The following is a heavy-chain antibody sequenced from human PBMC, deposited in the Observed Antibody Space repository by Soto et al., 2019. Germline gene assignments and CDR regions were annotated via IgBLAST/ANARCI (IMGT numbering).Heavy chain of an antibody. D-gene: IGHD2-2*01. CDR1: GFTFSSYS. CDR2: ISSSSYI. V-gene: IGHV3-21*01. Sequence: GGSLRLSCAASGFTFSSYSMNWVRQAPGKGLEWVSSISSSSYIYYADSVKGRFTISRDNAKNSLYLQMNSLRAEDTAVYYCARGYCSSTSCYHPNWFDPWGQGTLVTVSS. J-gene: IGHJ5*02. CDR3: ARGYCSSTSCYHPNWFDP.